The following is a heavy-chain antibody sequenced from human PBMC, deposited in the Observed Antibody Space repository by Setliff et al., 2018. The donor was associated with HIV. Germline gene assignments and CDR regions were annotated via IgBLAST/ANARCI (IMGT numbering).Heavy chain of an antibody. CDR2: IYTSGST. CDR3: ARGRPPYCSGGRCYPRGAKDY. CDR1: GYSISSGYY. V-gene: IGHV4-38-2*01. Sequence: SETLSLTCAVSGYSISSGYYWGWIRQPPGKGLEWIGRIYTSGSTNYNPSLKSRVTISVDTSKNQFSLKLSSVTAADTAVYYCARGRPPYCSGGRCYPRGAKDYWGQGTLVTVSS. D-gene: IGHD2-15*01. J-gene: IGHJ4*02.